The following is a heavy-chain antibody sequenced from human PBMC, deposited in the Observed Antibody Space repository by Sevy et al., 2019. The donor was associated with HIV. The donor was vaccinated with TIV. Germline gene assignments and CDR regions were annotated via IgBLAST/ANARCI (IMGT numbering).Heavy chain of an antibody. V-gene: IGHV1-18*01. CDR1: GYTFTSYG. CDR3: ARDRAIVVVTIDAFDI. D-gene: IGHD3-22*01. Sequence: ASVKVSCKASGYTFTSYGISSVRQAPGQGLEWMGWISAYNGNTNYAQKLQGRVTMTTDTSTSTAYMELRSLRSDDTAVYYCARDRAIVVVTIDAFDIWGQGTMVTVSS. J-gene: IGHJ3*02. CDR2: ISAYNGNT.